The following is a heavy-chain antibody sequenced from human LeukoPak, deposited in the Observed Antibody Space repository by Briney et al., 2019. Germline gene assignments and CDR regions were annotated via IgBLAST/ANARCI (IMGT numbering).Heavy chain of an antibody. CDR2: ISYDGSNK. Sequence: GGSLRLSCAASGFTFSSYAMHWVRQAPGKGLEWVAVISYDGSNKYYADSVKGRFTISRDNSKNTLYLQMNSLRAEDTAVYYCARDHRGSGSRYYYYYMDVWGKGTTVTISS. J-gene: IGHJ6*03. CDR1: GFTFSSYA. D-gene: IGHD3-10*01. CDR3: ARDHRGSGSRYYYYYMDV. V-gene: IGHV3-30*04.